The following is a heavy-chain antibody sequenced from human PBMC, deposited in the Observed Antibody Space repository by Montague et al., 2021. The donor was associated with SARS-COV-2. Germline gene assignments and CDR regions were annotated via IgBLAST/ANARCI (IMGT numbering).Heavy chain of an antibody. D-gene: IGHD3-3*01. CDR3: ARFWSGYVDK. J-gene: IGHJ4*02. V-gene: IGHV4-59*01. CDR1: GGSIRSYY. CDR2: IYYTGET. Sequence: SETLSLTCSFSGGSIRSYYWSWIRLPPGKALEWLGYIYYTGETTXNPSLKSRVTISVDTSRSQFSLRLMSVTAADTAVYFCARFWSGYVDKWSQGTLVTVSS.